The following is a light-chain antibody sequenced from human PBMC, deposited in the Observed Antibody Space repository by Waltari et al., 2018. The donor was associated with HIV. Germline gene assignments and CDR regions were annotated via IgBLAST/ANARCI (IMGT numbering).Light chain of an antibody. CDR3: QHLNSYPFT. V-gene: IGKV1-9*01. CDR2: AAS. Sequence: DIQLPQSPSFRSASVGDRGTITCRASQDIYTYLAWYQQKPEKVPKLLIYAASSLQSGVPSRFIGSGSGTEFTLTISSLQPEDFATYYCQHLNSYPFTFGPGTKVDIK. J-gene: IGKJ3*01. CDR1: QDIYTY.